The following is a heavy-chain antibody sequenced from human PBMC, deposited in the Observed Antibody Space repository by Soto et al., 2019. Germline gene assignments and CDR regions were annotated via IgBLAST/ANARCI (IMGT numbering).Heavy chain of an antibody. Sequence: EVQLVESGGGLVQPGGSLRLSCTASGFAFSHYWMHWVRQAPGKGLMWVSRINGDGSATTYADSVKGRFTISRDNAKNTLYLQMNSLRAEDTAVYYCVRSDWIDPWGQGTLVTVSS. CDR2: INGDGSAT. CDR1: GFAFSHYW. V-gene: IGHV3-74*01. J-gene: IGHJ5*02. CDR3: VRSDWIDP.